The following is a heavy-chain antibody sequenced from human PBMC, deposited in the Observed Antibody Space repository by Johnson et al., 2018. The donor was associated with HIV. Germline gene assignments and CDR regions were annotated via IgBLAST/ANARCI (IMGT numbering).Heavy chain of an antibody. D-gene: IGHD2-15*01. CDR1: GFTFSDYY. V-gene: IGHV3-11*04. CDR3: AKDNIVVVSRDAFDI. J-gene: IGHJ3*02. CDR2: ISSSGEK. Sequence: QVQLVESGGGLVKPGGSLRLSCAASGFTFSDYYMTWIRQAPGKGLEWLSFISSSGEKYYVDSVKGRFTISRANAKNALYLQMNSLSAEDTAVYYCAKDNIVVVSRDAFDIWGQGTMVTVSS.